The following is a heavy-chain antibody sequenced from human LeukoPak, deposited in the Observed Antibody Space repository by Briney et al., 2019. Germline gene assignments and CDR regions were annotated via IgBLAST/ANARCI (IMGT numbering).Heavy chain of an antibody. V-gene: IGHV3-11*01. J-gene: IGHJ4*02. Sequence: GGSLRLSCAASGFTFSDYYMSWIRQAPGKGLEWVSYISSSGSTIYYADSVKGRYTISRDNAKNSLYLQMNSLRAEDTAVYYCARESLWFGELLDYWGQGTLVTVSS. CDR1: GFTFSDYY. D-gene: IGHD3-10*01. CDR2: ISSSGSTI. CDR3: ARESLWFGELLDY.